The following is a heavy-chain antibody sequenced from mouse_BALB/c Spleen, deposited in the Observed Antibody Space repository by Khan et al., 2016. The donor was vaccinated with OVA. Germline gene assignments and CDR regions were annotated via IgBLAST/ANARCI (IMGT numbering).Heavy chain of an antibody. CDR2: INPYYGST. CDR1: GFSFTDYM. D-gene: IGHD2-2*01. Sequence: VQLKESGPELVKPGASVKISCKTSGFSFTDYMMLWVKQSHGKSLVWIGSINPYYGSTTYNLKFKDKATLTVDKSSNTAYMQLNSLTSEDSAFYYCARSGWLQGSFAYWGQGTLVTVSA. J-gene: IGHJ3*01. CDR3: ARSGWLQGSFAY. V-gene: IGHV1-39*01.